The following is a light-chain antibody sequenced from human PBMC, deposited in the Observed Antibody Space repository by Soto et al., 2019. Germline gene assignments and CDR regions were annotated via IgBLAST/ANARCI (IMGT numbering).Light chain of an antibody. Sequence: EIVMTQSPATLSVSPGERATLSCRASQSVSSNLAWYQQKPGQAPRLLIYGASTRATGIPARFSGSGSGTEFTLPISSLQSEDFAVYYCQPQGAFGQGTKV. CDR2: GAS. J-gene: IGKJ1*01. CDR3: QPQGA. V-gene: IGKV3-15*01. CDR1: QSVSSN.